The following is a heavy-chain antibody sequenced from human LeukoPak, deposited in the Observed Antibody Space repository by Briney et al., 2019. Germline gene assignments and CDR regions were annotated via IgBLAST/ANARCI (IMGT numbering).Heavy chain of an antibody. V-gene: IGHV3-53*04. J-gene: IGHJ3*02. CDR1: GFTFSDYY. Sequence: GGSLRLSCAGSGFTFSDYYMNWIRQAPGKGLEWVSVIYSGGSTYYADSVKGRFTISRHNSKNTLYLQMNSLRAEDTAVYYCARGGGTPGAFDIWGQGTMVTVSS. D-gene: IGHD1-26*01. CDR3: ARGGGTPGAFDI. CDR2: IYSGGST.